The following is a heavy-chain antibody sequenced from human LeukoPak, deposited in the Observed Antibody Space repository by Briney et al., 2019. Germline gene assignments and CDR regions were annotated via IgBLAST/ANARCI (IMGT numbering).Heavy chain of an antibody. CDR1: GASISGGTYY. CDR2: IYYTGST. CDR3: ARRGGSGRAFDY. D-gene: IGHD1-26*01. V-gene: IGHV4-39*01. Sequence: SETLSLTCSVSGASISGGTYYWGWIRQPPGKGLEWIGSIYYTGSTYDDPSLKSRVTISVDTSKNQFSLKLSSVTAADTAVYYCARRGGSGRAFDYWGQGTLVTVSS. J-gene: IGHJ4*02.